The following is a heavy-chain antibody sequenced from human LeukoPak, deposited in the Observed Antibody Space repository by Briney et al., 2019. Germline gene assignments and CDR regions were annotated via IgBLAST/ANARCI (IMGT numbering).Heavy chain of an antibody. J-gene: IGHJ4*02. CDR2: ISGSGGST. Sequence: EGSLRLSCAASGFTFSSYAMSWVHQAPGKGLEWVSAISGSGGSTYYADSVKGRFTISRDNSKNTLYLQMNSLRAEDTAVYYCAKAFPKVTTGNYFDYWGQGTLVTVSS. CDR3: AKAFPKVTTGNYFDY. D-gene: IGHD4-17*01. CDR1: GFTFSSYA. V-gene: IGHV3-23*01.